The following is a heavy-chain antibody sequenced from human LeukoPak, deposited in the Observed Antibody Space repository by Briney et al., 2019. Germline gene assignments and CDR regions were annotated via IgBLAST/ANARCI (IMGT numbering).Heavy chain of an antibody. CDR2: IKQDGSEK. V-gene: IGHV3-7*01. CDR3: ARGREYPRDFCFDY. J-gene: IGHJ4*02. Sequence: PGGSLRLSCAASGFTFSSYWMSWVRQAPGKGLEWVANIKQDGSEKYYVDSVKGRFTISRDNAKNSLYLRMNSLRAEDTAVYYCARGREYPRDFCFDYWGQGTLVTVSS. CDR1: GFTFSSYW. D-gene: IGHD3-10*01.